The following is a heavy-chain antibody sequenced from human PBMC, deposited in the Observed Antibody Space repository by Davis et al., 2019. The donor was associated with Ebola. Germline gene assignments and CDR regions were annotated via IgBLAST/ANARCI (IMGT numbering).Heavy chain of an antibody. Sequence: SETLSLTCTVSGGSISSYYWSWIRQPPGKGLEWIGYIYYSGSTNYNPSLKSRVTISVDTSKNQFSLKLSSVTAADTAMYYCARGRFLEWAIDYWGQGTLVTVSS. J-gene: IGHJ4*02. CDR2: IYYSGST. CDR1: GGSISSYY. D-gene: IGHD3-3*01. CDR3: ARGRFLEWAIDY. V-gene: IGHV4-59*01.